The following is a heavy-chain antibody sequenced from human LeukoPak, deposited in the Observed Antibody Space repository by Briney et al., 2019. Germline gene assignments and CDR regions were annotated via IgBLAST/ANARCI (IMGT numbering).Heavy chain of an antibody. Sequence: GRCPRLSCAASGFTFSSYAVDRGRPAAGAWPEREAVISYDGSNKYYADSVKGRFTISRDNSKNTLYLQMNSLRAEDTAVYYCAKAIVVVTGYYFGYWGQGTLVTVSS. CDR1: GFTFSSYA. J-gene: IGHJ4*02. V-gene: IGHV3-30-3*01. D-gene: IGHD2-21*02. CDR3: AKAIVVVTGYYFGY. CDR2: ISYDGSNK.